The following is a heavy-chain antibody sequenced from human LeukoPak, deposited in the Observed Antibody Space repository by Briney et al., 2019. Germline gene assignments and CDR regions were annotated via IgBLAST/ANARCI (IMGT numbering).Heavy chain of an antibody. J-gene: IGHJ4*02. CDR3: ARIGGGYIRQVGY. V-gene: IGHV1-2*06. Sequence: ASVKVSCKASGYTFTGYYMHWVRQAPGQGLEWMGRINPNSGGTNYAQKFQGRVTMTRDTSISTAYMELSSLRSEDTAVYYCARIGGGYIRQVGYWGQGTLVTVSS. CDR1: GYTFTGYY. CDR2: INPNSGGT. D-gene: IGHD3-16*01.